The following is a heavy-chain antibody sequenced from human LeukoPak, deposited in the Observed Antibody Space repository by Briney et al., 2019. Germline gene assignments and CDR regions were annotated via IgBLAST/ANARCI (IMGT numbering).Heavy chain of an antibody. D-gene: IGHD2-15*01. V-gene: IGHV3-23*01. CDR1: GFTFSSYA. CDR3: AKDSEPYCSGGSCPFDY. Sequence: PGGSLRLSCAASGFTFSSYAMSWVRQAPGKGLEWVSAISGSGGSTYYADSVKGRFTISRDNSMNTLYLQMNSLRAEDTAVYYCAKDSEPYCSGGSCPFDYWGQGTLVTVSS. J-gene: IGHJ4*02. CDR2: ISGSGGST.